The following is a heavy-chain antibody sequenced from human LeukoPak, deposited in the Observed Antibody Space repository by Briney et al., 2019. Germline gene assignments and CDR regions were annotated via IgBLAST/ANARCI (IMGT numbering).Heavy chain of an antibody. Sequence: PSQTLSLTCTVSGGSISSGSYYWSWIRQPAGKGLEWIGRIYTSGSTNYNPSLKSRVTISADTSKNQFSLKLSSVTAADTAVYYCVGTYDILTGYTPYFDYWGQGTLVTVSS. D-gene: IGHD3-9*01. V-gene: IGHV4-61*02. CDR1: GGSISSGSYY. CDR3: VGTYDILTGYTPYFDY. CDR2: IYTSGST. J-gene: IGHJ4*02.